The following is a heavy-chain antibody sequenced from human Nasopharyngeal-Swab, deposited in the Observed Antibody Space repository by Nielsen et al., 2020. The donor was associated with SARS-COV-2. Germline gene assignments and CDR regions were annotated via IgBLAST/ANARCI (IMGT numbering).Heavy chain of an antibody. Sequence: GGSLRLSCAVPGFPLTSYAMTWVRQAPGKGLEWVSAISNSGGTTFYADSVKGRFTISRDTSKNTVYVQMNSLRAEDTAVYYCAKVRGVGSTEDHFDFWGQGTLVTVSS. CDR2: ISNSGGTT. V-gene: IGHV3-23*01. J-gene: IGHJ4*02. D-gene: IGHD3-10*01. CDR1: GFPLTSYA. CDR3: AKVRGVGSTEDHFDF.